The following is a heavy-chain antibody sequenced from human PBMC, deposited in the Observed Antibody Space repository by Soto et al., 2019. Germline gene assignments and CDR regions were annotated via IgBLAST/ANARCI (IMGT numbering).Heavy chain of an antibody. J-gene: IGHJ4*02. D-gene: IGHD3-10*01. V-gene: IGHV3-7*01. CDR1: GFTFSSYW. Sequence: GGSLRLSCAASGFTFSSYWMSWVRQAPGKGLEWVANIKQDGSEKYYVDSVKGRFTISRDNAKNSLYLQMNSLRAEDTAVYYCARCGSGEYEAIDYWGQGTLVTVSS. CDR2: IKQDGSEK. CDR3: ARCGSGEYEAIDY.